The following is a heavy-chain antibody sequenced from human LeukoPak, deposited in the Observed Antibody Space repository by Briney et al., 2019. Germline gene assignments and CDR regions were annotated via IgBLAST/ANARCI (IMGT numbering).Heavy chain of an antibody. Sequence: GGSLRLSCAASGFTFSDYYMSWIRQAPGKGLEWVSYISGTGSTIYYADSVKGRFTISRDNAKNSLYLQMNSLRAEDTAVYYCARGFYCSGTSCEGFDPWGQGTLVTVSS. CDR2: ISGTGSTI. J-gene: IGHJ5*02. CDR3: ARGFYCSGTSCEGFDP. D-gene: IGHD2-2*01. CDR1: GFTFSDYY. V-gene: IGHV3-11*04.